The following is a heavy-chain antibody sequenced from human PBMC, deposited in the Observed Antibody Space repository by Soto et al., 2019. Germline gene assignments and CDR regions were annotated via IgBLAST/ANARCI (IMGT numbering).Heavy chain of an antibody. Sequence: ASVKVSCKASGYTFTSYGISWVRQAPGQGLEWMGWISAYNGNTNYAQKLQGRVTMTTDTSTSTAYVELRSLRSDDTAVYYCARAHFWSGYWLAGMDVWGQGTTVTVSS. CDR2: ISAYNGNT. CDR3: ARAHFWSGYWLAGMDV. CDR1: GYTFTSYG. V-gene: IGHV1-18*01. J-gene: IGHJ6*02. D-gene: IGHD3-3*02.